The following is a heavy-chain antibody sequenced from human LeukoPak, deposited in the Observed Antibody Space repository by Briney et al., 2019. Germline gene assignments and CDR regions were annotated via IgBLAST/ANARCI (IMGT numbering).Heavy chain of an antibody. Sequence: SETLSLTCAVSGGSISSSNWWSWVRQPPGKGLEWIGEIYHSGSTNYNPSLKSRVTISVDKSKNQFSLKLSSVTAADTAVYYCARDNWNYGSSMDVWGQGTTVTVSS. CDR3: ARDNWNYGSSMDV. CDR2: IYHSGST. D-gene: IGHD1-7*01. J-gene: IGHJ6*02. CDR1: GGSISSSNW. V-gene: IGHV4-4*02.